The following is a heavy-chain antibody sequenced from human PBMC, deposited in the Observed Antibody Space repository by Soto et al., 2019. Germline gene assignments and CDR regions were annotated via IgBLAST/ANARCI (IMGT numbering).Heavy chain of an antibody. CDR2: INHSGST. J-gene: IGHJ4*02. D-gene: IGHD3-10*01. CDR3: ARGGRLGPYY. V-gene: IGHV4-34*01. CDR1: GGSISSYY. Sequence: PSETLSLTCTVSGGSISSYYWSWIRQPPGKGLEWIGEINHSGSTNYNPSLKSRVTISVDTSKNQFSLKLSSVTAADTAVYYCARGGRLGPYYWGQGTLVTVSS.